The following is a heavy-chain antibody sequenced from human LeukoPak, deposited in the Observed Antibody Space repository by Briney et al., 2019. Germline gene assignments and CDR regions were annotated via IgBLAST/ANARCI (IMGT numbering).Heavy chain of an antibody. Sequence: PSQTLSLTGTVPGGSISSGSYYWSWIRQPAGKGLEWIGRIYTSGGTNYNPSLKSRVTISVDTSKNQFSLKLSSVTAADTAVYYCARVSRQGYCSGGSCSSGGYYFDYWGQGTLVTVSS. D-gene: IGHD2-15*01. CDR3: ARVSRQGYCSGGSCSSGGYYFDY. J-gene: IGHJ4*02. CDR2: IYTSGGT. V-gene: IGHV4-61*02. CDR1: GGSISSGSYY.